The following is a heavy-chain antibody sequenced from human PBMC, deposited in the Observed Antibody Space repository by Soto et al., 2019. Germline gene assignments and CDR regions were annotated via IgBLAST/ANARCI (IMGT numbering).Heavy chain of an antibody. D-gene: IGHD2-8*01. V-gene: IGHV4-34*01. CDR1: GGSFSGYY. Sequence: SSETLSLTCAVYGGSFSGYYWSWIRQPPGKGLEWIGEINHSGSTNYNPSLRSRVTISVDTSKNQFSLKLSSVTAADTAVYYCARASVEDIVLMVYAIVFDYWGQGTLVTVSS. CDR3: ARASVEDIVLMVYAIVFDY. CDR2: INHSGST. J-gene: IGHJ4*02.